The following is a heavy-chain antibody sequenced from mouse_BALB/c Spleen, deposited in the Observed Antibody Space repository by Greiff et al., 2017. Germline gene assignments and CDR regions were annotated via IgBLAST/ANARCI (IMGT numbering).Heavy chain of an antibody. CDR2: ISSGGSYT. CDR3: ARQGHYYGFDY. D-gene: IGHD1-2*01. V-gene: IGHV5-9-3*01. CDR1: GFTFSSYA. Sequence: EVHLVESGGGLVKPGGSLKLSCAASGFTFSSYAMSWVRQTPEKRLEWVATISSGGSYTYYPDSVKGRFTISRDNAKNTLYLQMSSLRSEDTAMYYCARQGHYYGFDYWGQGTTLTVSS. J-gene: IGHJ2*01.